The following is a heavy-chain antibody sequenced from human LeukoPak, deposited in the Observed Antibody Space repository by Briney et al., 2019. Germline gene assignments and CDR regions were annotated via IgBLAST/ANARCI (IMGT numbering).Heavy chain of an antibody. V-gene: IGHV1-8*01. D-gene: IGHD6-13*01. J-gene: IGHJ4*02. Sequence: ASVKVSCKASGYTFTSYDINWVRQATGQGLEWMGWMNPNSGNTGYAQKFQGRVTMTRDTSISTAYMELSRLRSDDTAVYYCARDLGIAAAACFDYWGQGALVTVSS. CDR2: MNPNSGNT. CDR1: GYTFTSYD. CDR3: ARDLGIAAAACFDY.